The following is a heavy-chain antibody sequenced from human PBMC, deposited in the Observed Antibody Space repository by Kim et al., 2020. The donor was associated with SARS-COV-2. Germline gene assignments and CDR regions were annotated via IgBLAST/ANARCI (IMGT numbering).Heavy chain of an antibody. CDR2: IYYSGIT. CDR1: GGSISSSNYY. CDR3: ARQLIWWGSDY. Sequence: SETLSLTCTVSGGSISSSNYYWGWIRQPPGKGLEWIGSIYYSGITYYNPSLKSRVTISVDTSKNQFSLKLSSVAAADTAVYYCARQLIWWGSDYWGHGT. J-gene: IGHJ4*01. D-gene: IGHD3-16*01. V-gene: IGHV4-39*01.